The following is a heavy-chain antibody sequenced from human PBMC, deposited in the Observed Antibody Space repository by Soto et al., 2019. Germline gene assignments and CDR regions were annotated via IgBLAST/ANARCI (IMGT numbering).Heavy chain of an antibody. V-gene: IGHV4-30-2*01. CDR2: IYHKGSP. Sequence: PSVTLYLTCAVSGGSISSGGYSWSWIRQTPGKGLGGSGLIYHKGSPGHAPFLESRDTISGDRCENQFSLKLSSGTAADTAVYYCASSKGRVRLGEVSDFGYWGQGTLVTVSS. CDR3: ASSKGRVRLGEVSDFGY. CDR1: GGSISSGGYS. J-gene: IGHJ4*02. D-gene: IGHD3-16*01.